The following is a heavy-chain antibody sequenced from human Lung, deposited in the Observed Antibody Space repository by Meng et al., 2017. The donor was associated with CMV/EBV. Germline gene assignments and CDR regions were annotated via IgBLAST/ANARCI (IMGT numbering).Heavy chain of an antibody. CDR1: GGSISSSNW. CDR2: IYHSGST. D-gene: IGHD6-19*01. CDR3: ASFPPPGKQWLVTDY. J-gene: IGHJ4*02. V-gene: IGHV4-4*02. Sequence: QWQLQEPGPGPVKPSGNLSLTCAVSGGSISSSNWWSWVRQPPGKGLEWIGEIYHSGSTNYNPSLKSRVTISVDKSKNQFSLKLSSVTAADTAVYYCASFPPPGKQWLVTDYWGQGTPVTVSS.